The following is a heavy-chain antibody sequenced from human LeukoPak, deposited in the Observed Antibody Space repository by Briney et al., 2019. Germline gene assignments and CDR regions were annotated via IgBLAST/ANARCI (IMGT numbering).Heavy chain of an antibody. J-gene: IGHJ2*01. CDR1: GGSFSGKY. D-gene: IGHD6-13*01. CDR3: ARVYYSSSYDYWYFDL. Sequence: SETLSLTCAVYGGSFSGKYWSWIRQPPGKGLEWVGEINHSGTINYNPSLKSRVAISVDTSKNQFSLKLNSVTAADTAVYYCARVYYSSSYDYWYFDLWGRGTLVTVSS. V-gene: IGHV4-34*01. CDR2: INHSGTI.